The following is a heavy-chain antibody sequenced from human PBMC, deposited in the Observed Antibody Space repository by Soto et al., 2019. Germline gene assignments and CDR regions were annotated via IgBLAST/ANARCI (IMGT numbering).Heavy chain of an antibody. J-gene: IGHJ6*02. D-gene: IGHD6-13*01. CDR1: GGSISSGGYY. CDR2: IYYRGST. Sequence: PSETLSLTGTVSGGSISSGGYYWSWIRQHPGKGLEWIGYIYYRGSTYYNPSLKSRVTISVDTSKNQFSLKLSSVTAADTAVYYCARVFLAAAGPYYYYYYGMDVWGQGTTVTVSS. V-gene: IGHV4-31*03. CDR3: ARVFLAAAGPYYYYYYGMDV.